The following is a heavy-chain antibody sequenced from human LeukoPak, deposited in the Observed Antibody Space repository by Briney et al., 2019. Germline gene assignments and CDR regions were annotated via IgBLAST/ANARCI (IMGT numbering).Heavy chain of an antibody. Sequence: WASVKVSCKASGYTFTGYYMHWVRQAPGQGLEWMGWINPNSGGTNYAQKFQGRVTMTRDTSISTAYMELSRLRSDDTAVYYCARIWVAYCGGDCYPGFDYWGQGTLVTVSS. CDR1: GYTFTGYY. CDR2: INPNSGGT. J-gene: IGHJ4*02. D-gene: IGHD2-21*02. V-gene: IGHV1-2*02. CDR3: ARIWVAYCGGDCYPGFDY.